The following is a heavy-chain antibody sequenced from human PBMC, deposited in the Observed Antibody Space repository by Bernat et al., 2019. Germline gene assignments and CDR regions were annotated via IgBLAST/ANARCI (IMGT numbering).Heavy chain of an antibody. CDR3: AKCQAERWLQLPTGA. J-gene: IGHJ4*02. D-gene: IGHD5-24*01. Sequence: QVQLVESGGGVVQPGGSLRLSCAASGFTFSSYGMHWVRQAPGKGLEWVSFIRYDGSNKYYAGSVKGRFTNSRDNSKNTLYLQMNSLRAEDTAVDYCAKCQAERWLQLPTGAWGQGTLVTVSS. V-gene: IGHV3-30*02. CDR1: GFTFSSYG. CDR2: IRYDGSNK.